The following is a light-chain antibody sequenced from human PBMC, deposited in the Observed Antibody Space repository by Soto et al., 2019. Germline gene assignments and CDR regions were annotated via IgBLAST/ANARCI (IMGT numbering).Light chain of an antibody. CDR3: QQSYSSPFT. Sequence: DIQMTQSPSSLSASVGDRVTITCRASQSISSYLNWYQQKPGKAPKLLIYAASSLHSGVPSRFSGSGSGTDFTLTISSLQLEDFATYYCQQSYSSPFTFGPGTKVDI. CDR1: QSISSY. J-gene: IGKJ3*01. CDR2: AAS. V-gene: IGKV1-39*01.